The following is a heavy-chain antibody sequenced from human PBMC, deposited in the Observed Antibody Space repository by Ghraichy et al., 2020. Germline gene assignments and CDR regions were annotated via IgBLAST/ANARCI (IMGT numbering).Heavy chain of an antibody. J-gene: IGHJ4*02. D-gene: IGHD2-8*01. CDR3: ARVPDCTNGVCYSSFDY. Sequence: SQTLSLTCAVYGGSFSGYYWSWIRQPPGKGLEWIGEINHSGSTNYNPSLKSRVTISVETSKNQFSLKLSSVTAADTAVYYCARVPDCTNGVCYSSFDYWGQGTLVTVSS. CDR1: GGSFSGYY. CDR2: INHSGST. V-gene: IGHV4-34*01.